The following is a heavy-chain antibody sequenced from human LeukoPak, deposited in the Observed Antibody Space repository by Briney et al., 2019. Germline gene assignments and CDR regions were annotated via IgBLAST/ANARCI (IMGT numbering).Heavy chain of an antibody. D-gene: IGHD1-26*01. CDR3: ASLWYSGSYFSPVRAFDI. J-gene: IGHJ3*02. V-gene: IGHV4-34*01. Sequence: SETLSLTCAVYGGSFSGYYWSWIRQPPGRGLEWIGSIYYSGSTYYNPSLKSRVTISVDTSKNQFSLKLSSVTAADTAVYYCASLWYSGSYFSPVRAFDIWGQGTMVTVSS. CDR1: GGSFSGYY. CDR2: IYYSGST.